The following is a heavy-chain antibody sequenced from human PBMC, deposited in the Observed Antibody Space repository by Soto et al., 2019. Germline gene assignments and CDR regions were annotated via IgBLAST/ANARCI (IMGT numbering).Heavy chain of an antibody. V-gene: IGHV3-11*05. CDR1: GFTLSGYY. J-gene: IGHJ4*02. Sequence: GGSLRLSCAGSGFTLSGYYMSWIRQAPGKGLEWVSTITDTGGDAKYADSVRGRFVISRDNSKKTLYLQMTSLTAEDSAMYYCARGSTDSYPGSRIFDFWGRGTLVTVSS. CDR3: ARGSTDSYPGSRIFDF. CDR2: ITDTGGDA. D-gene: IGHD3-10*01.